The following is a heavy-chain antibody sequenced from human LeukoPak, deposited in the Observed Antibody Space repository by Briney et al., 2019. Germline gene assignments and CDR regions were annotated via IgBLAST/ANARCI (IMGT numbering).Heavy chain of an antibody. CDR1: GYYFPSYW. CDR2: IYPGDSDT. J-gene: IGHJ4*02. D-gene: IGHD3-10*01. Sequence: GESLEISCKGSGYYFPSYWIGWVRQTPGKGLEWMGIIYPGDSDTTYSPSFQGQVTISADKSISTAYLQWSSLKASDTAMYYCARPNYYGSGSPAGYWGQGTLVTVSS. CDR3: ARPNYYGSGSPAGY. V-gene: IGHV5-51*01.